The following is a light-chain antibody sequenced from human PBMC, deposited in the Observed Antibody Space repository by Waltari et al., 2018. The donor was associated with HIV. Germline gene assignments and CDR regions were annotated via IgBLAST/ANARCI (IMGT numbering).Light chain of an antibody. Sequence: SYELTQPLSVSVALGQTARITCGGNNIGSKNVHWYQQKPGQAPVLVIYRDSNRPSGSPERLPGANAGNAATLTSSRAQAGDEADYYCQVWDSSTPVVGGGTKLTVL. CDR2: RDS. V-gene: IGLV3-9*01. CDR3: QVWDSSTPV. CDR1: NIGSKN. J-gene: IGLJ2*01.